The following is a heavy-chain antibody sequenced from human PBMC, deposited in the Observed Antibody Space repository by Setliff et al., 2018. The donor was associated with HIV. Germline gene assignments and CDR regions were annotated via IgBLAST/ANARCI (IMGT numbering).Heavy chain of an antibody. V-gene: IGHV4-59*01. J-gene: IGHJ4*02. D-gene: IGHD3-22*01. CDR3: ARADYDSTGYYFDL. CDR1: GGSISSDY. Sequence: PSETLSLTCSVSGGSISSDYWSWIRQPPGKGLEWIGYVFYSGIANYNSSLKSRVSISVDTSKNQFSLRLTSVTTADTAVYYCARADYDSTGYYFDLWGRGSLVTVS. CDR2: VFYSGIA.